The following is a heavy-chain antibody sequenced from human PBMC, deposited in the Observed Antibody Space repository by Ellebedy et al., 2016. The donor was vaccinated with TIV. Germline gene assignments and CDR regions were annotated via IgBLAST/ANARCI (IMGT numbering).Heavy chain of an antibody. V-gene: IGHV3-21*01. J-gene: IGHJ3*02. D-gene: IGHD1-26*01. CDR3: ARGMIVGAAGAFDI. CDR1: GFTFSSYS. CDR2: ISSSSSYI. Sequence: GESLKISXAASGFTFSSYSMNWVRQAPGKGLEWVSSISSSSSYIYYADSVKGRFTISRDNAKNSLYLQMNSLRAEDTAVYYCARGMIVGAAGAFDIWGQGTMVTVSS.